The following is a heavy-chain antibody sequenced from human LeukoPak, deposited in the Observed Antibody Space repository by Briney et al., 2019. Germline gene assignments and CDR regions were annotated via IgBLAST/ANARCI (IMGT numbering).Heavy chain of an antibody. CDR3: ARGLLDGYTHPAAFDI. CDR1: GGSISSYY. D-gene: IGHD5-24*01. J-gene: IGHJ3*02. V-gene: IGHV4-59*01. CDR2: IYYSGST. Sequence: SETLSLTCTVSGGSISSYYWSWIRQPPGKGLEWIGYIYYSGSTNYNPSLKSRVTISVDTSKNQFSLKLSSVTAADTAVYYCARGLLDGYTHPAAFDIWGQGTMVTVSS.